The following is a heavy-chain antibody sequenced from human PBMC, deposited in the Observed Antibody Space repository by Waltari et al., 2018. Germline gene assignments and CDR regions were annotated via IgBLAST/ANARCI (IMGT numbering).Heavy chain of an antibody. Sequence: EVHLVESGGGLVQPGGSLRLSCAASGFTLRGYEMNWVRQAPGKGLEWISYIRSTGDTIYYADSVKGRFTIARDNAKNTLYLQMKRLRADDTALYYCARGIAADGGGGYWGQGILVTVSS. D-gene: IGHD6-13*01. J-gene: IGHJ4*02. CDR2: IRSTGDTI. CDR3: ARGIAADGGGGY. CDR1: GFTLRGYE. V-gene: IGHV3-48*03.